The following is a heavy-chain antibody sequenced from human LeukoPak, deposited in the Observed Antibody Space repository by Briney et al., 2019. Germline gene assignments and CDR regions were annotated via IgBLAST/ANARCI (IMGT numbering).Heavy chain of an antibody. J-gene: IGHJ5*02. Sequence: GASVKVSCKASGYTFTSYGISWVRQAPGQGLEWMGWISAYNGNTNYAQKLQGRVTMTTDTSTSTAYMELRSLRSDDTAVYYCARDDYGDYQSNWFDPWGQGTLVTVSS. CDR3: ARDDYGDYQSNWFDP. D-gene: IGHD4-17*01. V-gene: IGHV1-18*01. CDR2: ISAYNGNT. CDR1: GYTFTSYG.